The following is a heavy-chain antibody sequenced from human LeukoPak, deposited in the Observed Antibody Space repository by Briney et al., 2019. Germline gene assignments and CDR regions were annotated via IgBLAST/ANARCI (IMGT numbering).Heavy chain of an antibody. D-gene: IGHD2-21*02. CDR2: ISAYNGNT. Sequence: ASVKVSCKASGYTFTSYGISWVRQAPGQGLEWMGWISAYNGNTNYAQKLQGRVTMTTDTSTSTAYMELRSLRSDDTAVYYCARGHGLTYCGGDCYTNWFDPWGQGTLVTVSS. J-gene: IGHJ5*02. CDR1: GYTFTSYG. V-gene: IGHV1-18*01. CDR3: ARGHGLTYCGGDCYTNWFDP.